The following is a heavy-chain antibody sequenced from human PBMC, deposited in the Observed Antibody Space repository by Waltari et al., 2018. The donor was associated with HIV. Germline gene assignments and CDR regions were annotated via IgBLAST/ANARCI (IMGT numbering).Heavy chain of an antibody. D-gene: IGHD7-27*01. CDR2: ISTSSLYI. Sequence: EVQLVESGGGLVKPGGSLSLSCAASGFSFSSYSMNWVRQAPGKGLEWVSSISTSSLYIYYADSVKGRFTISRDNAKNSLYLQMNSLRVEDTAVYFCARDPRWTGASDYWGQGTTVTVSS. CDR3: ARDPRWTGASDY. V-gene: IGHV3-21*01. CDR1: GFSFSSYS. J-gene: IGHJ4*03.